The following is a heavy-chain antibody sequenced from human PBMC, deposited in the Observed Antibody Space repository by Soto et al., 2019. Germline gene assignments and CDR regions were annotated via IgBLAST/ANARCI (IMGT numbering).Heavy chain of an antibody. J-gene: IGHJ4*02. CDR1: GGSISSSTYY. CDR3: ERRGGRGSPDY. D-gene: IGHD3-10*01. Sequence: SETLSLTCSVSGGSISSSTYYWAWIRQPPGKGLEWIGSVYYTGSTYYNPSLKSRVTISVDTSKKKFSLKLNSVTAADTAVYYCERRGGRGSPDYWGQGMLVTVSS. CDR2: VYYTGST. V-gene: IGHV4-39*01.